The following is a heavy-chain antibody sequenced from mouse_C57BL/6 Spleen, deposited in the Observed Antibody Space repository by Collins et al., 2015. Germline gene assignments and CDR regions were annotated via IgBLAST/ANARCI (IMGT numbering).Heavy chain of an antibody. CDR1: GYTFTDYY. V-gene: IGHV1-76*01. CDR3: ARGAYSNFFDY. J-gene: IGHJ2*01. CDR2: IYPGSGNT. Sequence: QVQLKQSGAELVRPGASVKLSCKASGYTFTDYYINWVKQRPGQGLEWIARIYPGSGNTYYNEKFKGKATLTAEKSSSTAYMQLSSLTSEDSAVYFCARGAYSNFFDYWGQGTTLTVSS. D-gene: IGHD2-5*01.